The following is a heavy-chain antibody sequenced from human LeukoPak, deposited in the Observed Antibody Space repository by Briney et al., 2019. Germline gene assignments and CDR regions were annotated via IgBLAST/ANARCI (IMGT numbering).Heavy chain of an antibody. CDR3: AREGGHRVLRFLEWLPYYFDY. D-gene: IGHD3-3*01. V-gene: IGHV4-34*01. CDR1: GGSFSGYY. Sequence: SETLSLTCAVYGGSFSGYYWSWIRQPPGKGLEWIGEINHSGSTNYNPSLKSRVTLSVDTSKNQFSLKLSSVTAADTAVYYCAREGGHRVLRFLEWLPYYFDYWGQGTLVTVSS. CDR2: INHSGST. J-gene: IGHJ4*02.